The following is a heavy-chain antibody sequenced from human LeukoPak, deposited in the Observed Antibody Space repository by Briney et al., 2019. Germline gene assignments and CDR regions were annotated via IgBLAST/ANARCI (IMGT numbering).Heavy chain of an antibody. Sequence: PSETLSLTCTVSGGSISSSSYYRGSVRHPPGKGLEWIGSIYYSGSTYYNPSLKSRVTISVDTSKNQFSLKLSSVTAADTAVYYCARDSSGWTNWGQGTLVTVSS. V-gene: IGHV4-39*07. J-gene: IGHJ4*02. CDR3: ARDSSGWTN. CDR2: IYYSGST. D-gene: IGHD6-19*01. CDR1: GGSISSSSYY.